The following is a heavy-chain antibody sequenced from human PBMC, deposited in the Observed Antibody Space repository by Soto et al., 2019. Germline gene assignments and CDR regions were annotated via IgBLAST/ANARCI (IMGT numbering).Heavy chain of an antibody. V-gene: IGHV4-30-4*01. CDR2: IYYSGSI. CDR1: GGSIISGDYY. Sequence: PLLLQSLPCTVSGGSIISGDYYRSLIRQPPGKGLEWIGSIYYSGSIYYNPSLKSRVTISVDTSKNQFSLKLSSVTAADTAVYYCASDIPTRTTVLRYVDPAWGQGTLVTVSS. D-gene: IGHD3-9*01. CDR3: ASDIPTRTTVLRYVDPA. J-gene: IGHJ5*02.